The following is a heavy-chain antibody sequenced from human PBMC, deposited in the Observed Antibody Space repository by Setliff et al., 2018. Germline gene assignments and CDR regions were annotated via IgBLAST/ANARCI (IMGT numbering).Heavy chain of an antibody. CDR1: GFSISSGYY. J-gene: IGHJ5*02. D-gene: IGHD3-22*01. CDR3: ARAHTWSLQNDNSGYPGWFDP. V-gene: IGHV4-38-2*01. Sequence: SETLSLTCAVSGFSISSGYYWGWIRQPPGKGLEWIVNIHHSGKAYYNPSLKSRVTMSVDTSKNHVSLKLSSVTAADTAVYYCARAHTWSLQNDNSGYPGWFDPWGQGTLVTVSS. CDR2: IHHSGKA.